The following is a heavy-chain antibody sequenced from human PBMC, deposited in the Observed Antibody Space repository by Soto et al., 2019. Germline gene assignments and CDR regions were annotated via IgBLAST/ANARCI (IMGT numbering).Heavy chain of an antibody. CDR1: GFTFSRYG. D-gene: IGHD6-6*01. J-gene: IGHJ4*02. CDR2: IWTDGSYE. V-gene: IGHV3-33*01. CDR3: ARDRRDSSSSFLGY. Sequence: PGGSLRLSCAASGFTFSRYGMHWVRQAPGKGLEWVAVIWTDGSYEYYADSVMGRFTISRDNSKNTLYLQMNSLRAEDTAVYYCARDRRDSSSSFLGYWGQGTLVTVSS.